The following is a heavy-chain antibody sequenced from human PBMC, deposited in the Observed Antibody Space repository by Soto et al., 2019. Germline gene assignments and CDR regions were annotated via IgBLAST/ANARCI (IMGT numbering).Heavy chain of an antibody. CDR2: VSHDGRNT. D-gene: IGHD6-19*01. V-gene: IGHV3-30*18. J-gene: IGHJ4*02. CDR1: GLTFSDYA. Sequence: VQLVESGGGVVQPGRSLRLSCAASGLTFSDYAMHWVRQAPGKGLEWVAVVSHDGRNTHYADPVKGRFTISRDSSKNTGSLEMTSLRAEATAVEYCAKGGRQWLVTSDFNYWGQGAMVTVSS. CDR3: AKGGRQWLVTSDFNY.